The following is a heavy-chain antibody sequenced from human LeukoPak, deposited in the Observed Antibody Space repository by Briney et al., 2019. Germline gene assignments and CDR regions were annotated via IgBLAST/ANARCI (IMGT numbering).Heavy chain of an antibody. CDR2: ISSSSSYI. J-gene: IGHJ4*02. Sequence: GGFLRLSCAASGFTFSSYSMNWVRQAPGKGLEWVSSISSSSSYIYYADSVKGRFTISRDNAKNSLYLQMNSLRAEDTAVYYCARDWDTAISDYWGQGTLVTVSS. V-gene: IGHV3-21*01. CDR3: ARDWDTAISDY. D-gene: IGHD5-18*01. CDR1: GFTFSSYS.